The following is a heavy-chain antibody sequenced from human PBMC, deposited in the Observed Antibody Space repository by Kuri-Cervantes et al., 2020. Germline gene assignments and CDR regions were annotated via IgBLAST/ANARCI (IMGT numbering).Heavy chain of an antibody. CDR3: HYVYYYYGMDV. Sequence: GESLKISCAASGFTFGSYAMHWVRQAPGKGLEWVAVISYDGSNKYYADSVKGRFTISRDNSKNTLYLQMNSLRAEDTAVYYCHYVYYYYGMDVWGQGTTVTVSS. CDR2: ISYDGSNK. D-gene: IGHD3-10*02. J-gene: IGHJ6*02. CDR1: GFTFGSYA. V-gene: IGHV3-30-3*01.